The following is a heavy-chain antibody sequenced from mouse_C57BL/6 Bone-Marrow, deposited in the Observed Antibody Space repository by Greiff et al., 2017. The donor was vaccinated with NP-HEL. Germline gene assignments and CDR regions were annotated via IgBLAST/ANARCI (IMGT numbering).Heavy chain of an antibody. D-gene: IGHD2-1*01. J-gene: IGHJ4*01. CDR2: ISSGSSTI. CDR1: GFTFSDYG. V-gene: IGHV5-17*01. CDR3: APIYSGAMDY. Sequence: EVQLVESGGGLVKPGGSLKLSCAASGFTFSDYGMHWVRQAPEKGLEWVAYISSGSSTIYYADKVKGRFTISRDNAKNTLFLQMTSLRSEDTAMYYCAPIYSGAMDYWGQGTSVTVSS.